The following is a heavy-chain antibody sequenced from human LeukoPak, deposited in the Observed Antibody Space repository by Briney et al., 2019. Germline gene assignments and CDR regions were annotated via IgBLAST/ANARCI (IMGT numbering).Heavy chain of an antibody. CDR1: GFTFSSYA. CDR3: ARGVRIAVAGYIDY. CDR2: ISYDGSNK. V-gene: IGHV3-30*04. D-gene: IGHD6-19*01. J-gene: IGHJ4*02. Sequence: GGSLRLSCAASGFTFSSYAMHWVRQAPGKELEWVAAISYDGSNKKYADSVKGRFTISRDNSKNMLYLQMNSLRAEDRTVYYRARGVRIAVAGYIDYWGQGTLVTVSS.